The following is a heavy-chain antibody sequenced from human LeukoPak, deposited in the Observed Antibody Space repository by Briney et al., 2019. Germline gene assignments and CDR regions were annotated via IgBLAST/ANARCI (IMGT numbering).Heavy chain of an antibody. CDR3: ARRYYGSGSYYSGVGWFDP. D-gene: IGHD3-10*01. V-gene: IGHV4-39*01. CDR1: GGSISSSSYY. CDR2: IYYSGST. J-gene: IGHJ5*02. Sequence: SETLSLTCTVSGGSISSSSYYWGWIRQPPGKGLEWIGSIYYSGSTYYNPSLKSRVTISVDTSKNQFSLKLSSVTAADAAVYYCARRYYGSGSYYSGVGWFDPWGQGTLVTVSS.